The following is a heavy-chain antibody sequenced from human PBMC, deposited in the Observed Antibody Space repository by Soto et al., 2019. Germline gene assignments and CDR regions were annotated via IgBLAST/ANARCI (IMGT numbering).Heavy chain of an antibody. Sequence: SGTLSPTSLASVRSTSVADCSWIRQHPGKGLEWIGYVYYSGSTNYNPSLRSRVSISVDTSKNEFSLRLSSVTAADTAVYFCARSVADLGAHIDFWGQGTQVTVSS. V-gene: IGHV4-59*12. CDR3: ARSVADLGAHIDF. J-gene: IGHJ4*02. CDR2: VYYSGST. CDR1: VRSTSVAD. D-gene: IGHD2-15*01.